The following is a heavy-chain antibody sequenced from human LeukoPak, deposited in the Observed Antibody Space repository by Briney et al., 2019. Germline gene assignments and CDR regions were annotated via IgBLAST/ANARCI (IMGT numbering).Heavy chain of an antibody. CDR2: IYHSGST. CDR3: ARDLGSSTPRGY. J-gene: IGHJ4*02. V-gene: IGHV4-4*02. D-gene: IGHD6-13*01. CDR1: GGSISSNNW. Sequence: SGTLSLTCAVSGGSISSNNWWNWVRQPPGQGLEWIGEIYHSGSTNYNPSLKSRAYITVDKSNNQLSLRLTSVTAADTAIYYCARDLGSSTPRGYWGQGTLVTVSS.